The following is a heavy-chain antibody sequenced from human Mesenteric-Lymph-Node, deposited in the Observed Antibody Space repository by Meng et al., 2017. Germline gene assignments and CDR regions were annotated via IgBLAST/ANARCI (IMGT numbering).Heavy chain of an antibody. J-gene: IGHJ6*02. V-gene: IGHV3-7*01. Sequence: GESLKISCAASGFTFSSYWMSWVRQAPGKGLEWVANIKQDGSEKYYVDSVKGRFTISRDNAKNSLYLQMNSLRAEDTAVYYCARDPLDYGDDYYYYGMDVWGQGTTVTVSS. D-gene: IGHD4-17*01. CDR3: ARDPLDYGDDYYYYGMDV. CDR1: GFTFSSYW. CDR2: IKQDGSEK.